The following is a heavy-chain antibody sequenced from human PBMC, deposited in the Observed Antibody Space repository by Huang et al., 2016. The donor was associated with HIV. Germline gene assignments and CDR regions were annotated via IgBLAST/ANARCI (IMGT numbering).Heavy chain of an antibody. CDR2: ISSSGTTM. V-gene: IGHV3-48*02. CDR1: GFIFRSYT. D-gene: IGHD3-16*01. Sequence: EVQLVESGGHLVQPGGSLRLSCAASGFIFRSYTMTWVRQAPGKGLEGVSHISSSGTTMYDVDSVKGRFTISRDNAKNSLYLQMNSLRDEDTAVYYCEGGGYWGQGALVTVSS. CDR3: EGGGY. J-gene: IGHJ4*02.